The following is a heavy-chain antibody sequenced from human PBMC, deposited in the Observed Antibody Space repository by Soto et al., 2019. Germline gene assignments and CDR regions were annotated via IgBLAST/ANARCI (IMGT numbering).Heavy chain of an antibody. CDR3: ARDLYESYSSGWYYFDY. J-gene: IGHJ4*02. CDR1: GGTFSSYA. V-gene: IGHV1-69*13. Sequence: SVKVSCKASGGTFSSYAISWVRQAPGQGLEWMGGIIPIFGTANYAQKFQGRVTITADESTSTAYMELSSLRSEDTAVYYCARDLYESYSSGWYYFDYWGQGTLVTSPQ. D-gene: IGHD6-19*01. CDR2: IIPIFGTA.